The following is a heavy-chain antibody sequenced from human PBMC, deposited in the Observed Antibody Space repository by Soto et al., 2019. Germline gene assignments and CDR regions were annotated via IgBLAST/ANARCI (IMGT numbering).Heavy chain of an antibody. CDR3: AREVAVAGTSDY. J-gene: IGHJ4*02. CDR1: GFTFSDYY. V-gene: IGHV3-11*06. D-gene: IGHD6-19*01. Sequence: PGGSLRLSCAASGFTFSDYYMSWIRQAPGKGLEWVSYISSSSSYTNYADSVKGRFTISRDNAKNSLYLQMNSLRAEDTAVYYCAREVAVAGTSDYWGQGTLVTVSS. CDR2: ISSSSSYT.